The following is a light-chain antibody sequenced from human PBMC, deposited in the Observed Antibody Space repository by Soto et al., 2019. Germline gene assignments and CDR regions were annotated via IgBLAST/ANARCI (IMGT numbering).Light chain of an antibody. CDR3: QQYNQWPGT. CDR1: QSVSGN. Sequence: EVVMTQSPATLSVSPGERVTLSCTASQSVSGNLAWYQQKPGQAPRLLIHGASTRATDIPARFSGSGSGTEFTLTITSLQSEDFGVYHCQQYNQWPGTFGQGTKVDIK. CDR2: GAS. V-gene: IGKV3-15*01. J-gene: IGKJ1*01.